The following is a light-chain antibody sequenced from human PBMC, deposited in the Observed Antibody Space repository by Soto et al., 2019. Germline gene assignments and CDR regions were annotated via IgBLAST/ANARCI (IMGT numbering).Light chain of an antibody. J-gene: IGLJ1*01. CDR3: NSYTPFINRV. V-gene: IGLV2-14*01. Sequence: QSVLTQPASVSGSPGQSITISCTGTSTDIGAYNYVSWYQQHPGKAPKLLIYEVTNRPSGVSNRFSGSKSGNTASLTISGLQAEDEANYYCNSYTPFINRVFGTGNKVTVL. CDR1: STDIGAYNY. CDR2: EVT.